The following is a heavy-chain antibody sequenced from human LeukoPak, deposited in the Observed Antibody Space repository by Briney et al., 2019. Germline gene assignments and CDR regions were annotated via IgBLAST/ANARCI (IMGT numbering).Heavy chain of an antibody. J-gene: IGHJ3*02. V-gene: IGHV3-21*01. D-gene: IGHD3-22*01. CDR2: ISSSSSYI. CDR3: ARVGYFDAFDI. Sequence: PGESLRLSCAASGFTFSSYSMNWVRQAPGKGLEWVSSISSSSSYIYYADSVKGRFTISRDNAKNSLYLQLNSLRAEDTAVYYCARVGYFDAFDIWGQGTMVTVSS. CDR1: GFTFSSYS.